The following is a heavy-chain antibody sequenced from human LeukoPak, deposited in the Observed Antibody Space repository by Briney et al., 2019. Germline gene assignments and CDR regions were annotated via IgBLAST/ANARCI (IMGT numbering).Heavy chain of an antibody. CDR2: ISYDGSNK. D-gene: IGHD3-9*01. CDR3: AREGGVTYYDILTGYYTLYYFDY. Sequence: GGSLRLSCAASGFTFSSYAMHWVRQAPGKGLEWVAVISYDGSNKYYADSVKGRFTISRDNSKNTLYLQMNSLRAEDTAVYYCAREGGVTYYDILTGYYTLYYFDYWGQGTLVTVSS. V-gene: IGHV3-30-3*01. J-gene: IGHJ4*02. CDR1: GFTFSSYA.